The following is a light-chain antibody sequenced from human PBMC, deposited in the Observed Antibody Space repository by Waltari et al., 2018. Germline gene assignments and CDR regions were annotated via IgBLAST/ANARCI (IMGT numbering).Light chain of an antibody. V-gene: IGKV3D-15*01. J-gene: IGKJ1*01. CDR3: QQYHNRPPWT. CDR2: DAS. Sequence: LVITQSPATLSVSPGEVITPSCRASHSVSTKLACYQLQPGQAPRLLIYDASSKASGIPARFSGSGSGTEFTPTISSLQSEDFAPYYCQQYHNRPPWTFGQGTKVEIK. CDR1: HSVSTK.